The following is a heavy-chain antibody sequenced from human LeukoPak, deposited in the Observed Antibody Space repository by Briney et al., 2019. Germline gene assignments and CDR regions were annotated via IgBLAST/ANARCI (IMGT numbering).Heavy chain of an antibody. Sequence: GGSLRLSCAASGFTFSGYWMSWVRQAPGKGLEWVANIKQDGSEKYYVDSVKGRFTISGDNAKNSLYLQMNSLRAEDTAVYYCARGSPVRSTSCLLDYWGQGTLVTVSS. D-gene: IGHD2-2*01. CDR2: IKQDGSEK. J-gene: IGHJ4*02. CDR3: ARGSPVRSTSCLLDY. CDR1: GFTFSGYW. V-gene: IGHV3-7*01.